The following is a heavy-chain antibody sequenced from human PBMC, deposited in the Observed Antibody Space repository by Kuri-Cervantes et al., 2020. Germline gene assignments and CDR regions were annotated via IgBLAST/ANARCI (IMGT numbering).Heavy chain of an antibody. CDR1: GFTFSNYD. V-gene: IGHV3-30*18. CDR3: AKDMVTGDY. Sequence: GESLKISCAASGFTFSNYDMHWVRQAPGKGLEWVAVISYDGSNKYYADSVKGRFTISRDNSKNTLYLQMNSLRAEDTAVYYCAKDMVTGDYWGQGTLVTVSS. CDR2: ISYDGSNK. J-gene: IGHJ4*02. D-gene: IGHD2-21*02.